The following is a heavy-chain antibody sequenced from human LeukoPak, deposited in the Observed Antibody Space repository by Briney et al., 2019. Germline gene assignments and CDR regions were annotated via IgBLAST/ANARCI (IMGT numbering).Heavy chain of an antibody. J-gene: IGHJ4*02. CDR2: IIPIFGIA. CDR1: GGTFSSYA. D-gene: IGHD5-18*01. V-gene: IGHV1-69*04. CDR3: TRLLVDTANKFAEHYFDY. Sequence: SVKVSCKASGGTFSSYAISWVRQAPGQGLEWMGRIIPIFGIANYAQKFQGRVTITADKSTSTAYMELSSLRSEDTAVYYCTRLLVDTANKFAEHYFDYWGQGTLVTVSS.